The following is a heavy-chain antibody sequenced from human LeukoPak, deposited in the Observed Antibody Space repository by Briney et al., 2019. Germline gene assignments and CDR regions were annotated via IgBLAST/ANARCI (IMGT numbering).Heavy chain of an antibody. Sequence: PGGSLRLSCAASGFTFSSYGMHWVRQAPGKGLEWVAVISYDGSNKYYADSVKGRFTISRDNSKNTLYLQMNSLRAEDTAVYYCAKGTGMEAARLDYWGQGTLVTVSS. CDR1: GFTFSSYG. CDR3: AKGTGMEAARLDY. CDR2: ISYDGSNK. V-gene: IGHV3-30*18. D-gene: IGHD6-6*01. J-gene: IGHJ4*02.